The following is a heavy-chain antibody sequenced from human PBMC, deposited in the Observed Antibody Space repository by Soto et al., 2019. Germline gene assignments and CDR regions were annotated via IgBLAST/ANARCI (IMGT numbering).Heavy chain of an antibody. CDR2: IYYSGST. CDR3: ASDSYGSGSYYRDPYYYYYMDV. D-gene: IGHD3-10*01. Sequence: SETLSLTCTVSGGSISSYYWSWIRQPPGKGLEWIGYIYYSGSTNYNPSLKSRVTISVDTSKNQFSLKLSSVTAADTAVYYCASDSYGSGSYYRDPYYYYYMDVWGKGTTVTAP. V-gene: IGHV4-59*08. CDR1: GGSISSYY. J-gene: IGHJ6*03.